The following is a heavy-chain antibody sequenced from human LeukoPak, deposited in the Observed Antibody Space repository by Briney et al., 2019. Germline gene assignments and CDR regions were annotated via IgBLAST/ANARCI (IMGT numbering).Heavy chain of an antibody. CDR1: GYSISSGYY. CDR2: IYHSGST. J-gene: IGHJ6*03. D-gene: IGHD6-13*01. Sequence: SETLSLTCTVSGYSISSGYYWGWIRQPPGKGLEWIGSIYHSGSTYYNPSLKSRIIMSVDTSKNQFSLKLSSVTAADTAVYYCARGLSSSWYHDYYYYMDVWGKGTTVTVSS. CDR3: ARGLSSSWYHDYYYYMDV. V-gene: IGHV4-38-2*02.